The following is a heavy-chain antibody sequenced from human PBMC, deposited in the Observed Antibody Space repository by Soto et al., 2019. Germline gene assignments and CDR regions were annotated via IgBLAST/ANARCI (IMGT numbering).Heavy chain of an antibody. J-gene: IGHJ6*02. CDR1: SGSLTDHY. CDR2: INHSGIT. Sequence: SETLSLTCGVFSGSLTDHYWTWIRQTPGKGLEWIGEINHSGITDYNPSLKSRVTLSLDTSKNQFSLKVTSLTAAATAVYYCARRKPSVYRFGPRNSFYYGMDVWAPWSKVTV. D-gene: IGHD5-18*01. CDR3: ARRKPSVYRFGPRNSFYYGMDV. V-gene: IGHV4-34*01.